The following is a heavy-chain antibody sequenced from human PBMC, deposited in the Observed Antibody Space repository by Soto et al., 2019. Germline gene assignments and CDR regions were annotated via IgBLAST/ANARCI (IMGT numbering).Heavy chain of an antibody. CDR2: MFHSGST. J-gene: IGHJ6*02. CDR1: GYSISNGYY. Sequence: SETLSLTCAVSGYSISNGYYWGWIRQPPGKGLEWIGTMFHSGSTYYNPSLKSRVTISEDTSKNQFSLKLGSVTAADTAMYYCARHTGYCTSTDCSYYYGMDVWGQGTTVTVSS. D-gene: IGHD2-2*01. V-gene: IGHV4-38-2*01. CDR3: ARHTGYCTSTDCSYYYGMDV.